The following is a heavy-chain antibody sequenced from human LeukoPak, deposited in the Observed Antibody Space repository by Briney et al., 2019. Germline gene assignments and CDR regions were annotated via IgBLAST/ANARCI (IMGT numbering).Heavy chain of an antibody. V-gene: IGHV3-7*04. CDR3: ARGDYFSGDY. Sequence: GGSLRLSCGASGFTFSTNWMSWVRQAPGKGLEWVASINQAGGETHYVDSVKGRFTISRDNAKNSLYLQMNSLRADDTSIYYCARGDYFSGDYWGQGTLVTVSS. CDR2: INQAGGET. J-gene: IGHJ4*02. D-gene: IGHD2/OR15-2a*01. CDR1: GFTFSTNW.